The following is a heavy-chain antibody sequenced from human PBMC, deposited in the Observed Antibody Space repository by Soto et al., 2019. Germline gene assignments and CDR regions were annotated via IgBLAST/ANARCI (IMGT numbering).Heavy chain of an antibody. Sequence: EVQLLESGGGLVQPGGSLRLSCAASGFIFSSFFMAWVRQAPGKGLEWVSAINGNGLNTYYADSVKGRFTISRDTSKNTLYLQMNSLRAEDTAVYYCAKGPDALWYFELWGRGTRVTVSS. CDR1: GFIFSSFF. CDR2: INGNGLNT. V-gene: IGHV3-23*01. CDR3: AKGPDALWYFEL. J-gene: IGHJ2*01.